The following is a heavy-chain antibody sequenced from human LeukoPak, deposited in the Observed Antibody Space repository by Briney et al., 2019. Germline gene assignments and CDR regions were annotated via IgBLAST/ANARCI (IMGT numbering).Heavy chain of an antibody. Sequence: GSLRLSCAASGFTFSDYYMSWVRQPPGKGLEGIGVIYHSGSTNYNPSLKSRVTISVDKSKNQFSLKLISVTAADTAVYYCAGSSSWFPSYYYYYYMDVWGKGTTVTVSS. D-gene: IGHD6-13*01. V-gene: IGHV4-4*02. CDR1: GFTFSDYY. CDR3: AGSSSWFPSYYYYYYMDV. CDR2: IYHSGST. J-gene: IGHJ6*03.